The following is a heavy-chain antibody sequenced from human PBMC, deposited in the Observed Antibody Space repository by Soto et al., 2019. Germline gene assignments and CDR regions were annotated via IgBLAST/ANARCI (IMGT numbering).Heavy chain of an antibody. CDR1: GFTFSSYW. J-gene: IGHJ6*02. CDR2: INSDGSST. D-gene: IGHD6-6*01. Sequence: PGGSLRLSCAASGFTFSSYWMHWVRQAPGKGLVWVSRINSDGSSTSYADSVKGRFTISRDNAKNTLYLQMNSLRAEDTAVYYCARRSSSARSYYYGMDVWGQGTTVTVSS. CDR3: ARRSSSARSYYYGMDV. V-gene: IGHV3-74*01.